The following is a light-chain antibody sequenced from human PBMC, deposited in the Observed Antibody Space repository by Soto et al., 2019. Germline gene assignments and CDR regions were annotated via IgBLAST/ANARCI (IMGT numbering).Light chain of an antibody. J-gene: IGKJ1*01. V-gene: IGKV2-28*01. CDR3: MQSLQPPWT. Sequence: DIVMTQSPLSLPVTPGEPASISCRSSQSLLHSNGYNYLDWYLQKPGQSPQLLIYLGSNRASGVPARVSGSGSGTDFTLKISSVEAEEVGVYYCMQSLQPPWTFGQGTKVESK. CDR2: LGS. CDR1: QSLLHSNGYNY.